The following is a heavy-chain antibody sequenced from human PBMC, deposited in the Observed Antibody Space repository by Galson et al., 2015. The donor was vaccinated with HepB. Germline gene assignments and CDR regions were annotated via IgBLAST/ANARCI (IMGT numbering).Heavy chain of an antibody. CDR3: ARVHPGYTSGWYRQALYYVDS. J-gene: IGHJ4*02. Sequence: SLRLSCAASGFTFRNYAMSWVRQAPGKGLEWVSAITPSGDNTYSADSVKGRFTISRDNSKNTLFLQKTGLTADDTAIYDCARVHPGYTSGWYRQALYYVDSWGQGTLVAVSS. V-gene: IGHV3-23*01. D-gene: IGHD6-19*01. CDR2: ITPSGDNT. CDR1: GFTFRNYA.